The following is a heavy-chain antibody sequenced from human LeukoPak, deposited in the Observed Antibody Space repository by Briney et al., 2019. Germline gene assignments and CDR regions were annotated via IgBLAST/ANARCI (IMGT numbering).Heavy chain of an antibody. Sequence: GGSLRLSCAASGFTFSTYWMSWVRQAPGKGLEWVANIKRDGSEKYYIDSVKGRFTISRDNAKNSLYLQMNSLRAEDTAMYYCARDSAGNDYWGQGTLVTVSS. V-gene: IGHV3-7*01. CDR3: ARDSAGNDY. D-gene: IGHD6-13*01. CDR2: IKRDGSEK. J-gene: IGHJ4*02. CDR1: GFTFSTYW.